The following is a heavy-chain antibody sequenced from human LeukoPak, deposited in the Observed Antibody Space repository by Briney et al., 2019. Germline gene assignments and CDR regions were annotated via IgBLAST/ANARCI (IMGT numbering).Heavy chain of an antibody. D-gene: IGHD3-22*01. CDR2: ISSGGNT. V-gene: IGHV3-23*01. CDR3: AKHLGGNYFDRPFDY. Sequence: GGSLRLSCAASGFTFSDNAMTWVRQAPGKGLEWVAVISSGGNTKYADSEKGRFSISRDNSKNTLYLQMNSLRAEDTAVYYCAKHLGGNYFDRPFDYWGQGTLVTVSS. CDR1: GFTFSDNA. J-gene: IGHJ4*02.